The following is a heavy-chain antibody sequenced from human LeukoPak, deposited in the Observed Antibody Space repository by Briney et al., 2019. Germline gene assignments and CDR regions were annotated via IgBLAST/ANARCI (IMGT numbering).Heavy chain of an antibody. Sequence: APVKVSCKASGYTFTNYGISWVRQAPGQGLEWMGWISAYNGNTNYAQKLQGRVTMTTDTSTSTAYMELRSLRSDDTAAYYCARVTAMVTDFDYWGQGTLVTVSS. CDR3: ARVTAMVTDFDY. CDR1: GYTFTNYG. J-gene: IGHJ4*02. V-gene: IGHV1-18*01. CDR2: ISAYNGNT. D-gene: IGHD5-18*01.